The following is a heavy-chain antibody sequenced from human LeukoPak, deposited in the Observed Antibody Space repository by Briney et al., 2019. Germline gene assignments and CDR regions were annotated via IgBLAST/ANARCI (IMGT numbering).Heavy chain of an antibody. V-gene: IGHV1-18*01. CDR2: ISAYNGNT. D-gene: IGHD3-22*01. CDR1: GYTFTSYG. Sequence: ASVKVSFKASGYTFTSYGISWVRQAPGQGLEWMGWISAYNGNTNYAQKLQGRVTMTTDTSTSTAYMELRSLRSDDTAVYYCARGTLYYYDSSGPYLFDYWGQGTLVTVSS. J-gene: IGHJ4*02. CDR3: ARGTLYYYDSSGPYLFDY.